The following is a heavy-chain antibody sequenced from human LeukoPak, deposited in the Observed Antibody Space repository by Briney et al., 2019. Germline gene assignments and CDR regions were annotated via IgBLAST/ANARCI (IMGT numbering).Heavy chain of an antibody. D-gene: IGHD3-22*01. CDR3: ARGEYYYDSSGYYYGYDY. CDR2: INSGGSST. CDR1: GFTFSSYW. Sequence: GGSLRLSCAASGFTFSSYWMHWVRQAPGKGLVWVSRINSGGSSTSYADSVKGRFTISRDNAKNTLYLQMNSLRAEDTAVYYCARGEYYYDSSGYYYGYDYWGQGTLVTVSS. V-gene: IGHV3-74*01. J-gene: IGHJ4*02.